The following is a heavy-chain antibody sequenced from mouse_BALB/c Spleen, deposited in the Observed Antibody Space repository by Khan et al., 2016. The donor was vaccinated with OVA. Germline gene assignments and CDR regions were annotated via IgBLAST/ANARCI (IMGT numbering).Heavy chain of an antibody. Sequence: EVKLMESGGDLVKPGGSLKLSCAASGFTFSNYAMSWVRQTPEKRLEWVASISSGGPTYFPDSVKGRFTISRDNGRNILYLQMRSLRSEDTAMYYCARDYWFTYWGQGTLVTVSA. CDR3: ARDYWFTY. J-gene: IGHJ3*01. CDR2: ISSGGPT. CDR1: GFTFSNYA. V-gene: IGHV5-6-5*01.